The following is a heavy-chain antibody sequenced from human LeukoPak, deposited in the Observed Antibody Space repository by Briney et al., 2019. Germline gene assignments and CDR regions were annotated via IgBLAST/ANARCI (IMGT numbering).Heavy chain of an antibody. CDR1: GGTFSSYA. D-gene: IGHD3-22*01. CDR2: IIPIFGTA. CDR3: AMSYYYDSSGYYWTFDY. Sequence: SVKVSCKASGGTFSSYAISWVRQAPGQGLEWMGGIIPIFGTANYAQKFQGRVTITADESTSTAYMELSSLRSEDTAVYYCAMSYYYDSSGYYWTFDYWGQGTLVTVSS. V-gene: IGHV1-69*13. J-gene: IGHJ4*02.